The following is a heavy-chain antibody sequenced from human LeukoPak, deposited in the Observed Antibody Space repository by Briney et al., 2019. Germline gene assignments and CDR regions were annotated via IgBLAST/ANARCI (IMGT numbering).Heavy chain of an antibody. CDR3: AIERGIVGATYFDY. J-gene: IGHJ4*02. Sequence: ASVKVSCKASGYTFTTYFMHWVRQAPGQGLEWMGMINPSGGSTNYAQKFQGRVSMTRDTFTSTVYMELSSLRSEDTAVYYCAIERGIVGATYFDYWGQGTLVTVSS. V-gene: IGHV1-46*01. D-gene: IGHD1-26*01. CDR1: GYTFTTYF. CDR2: INPSGGST.